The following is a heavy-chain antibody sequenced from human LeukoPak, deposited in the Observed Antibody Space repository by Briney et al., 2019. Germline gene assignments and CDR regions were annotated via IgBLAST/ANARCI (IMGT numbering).Heavy chain of an antibody. V-gene: IGHV4-34*01. CDR1: GGSFSGYY. CDR3: ASSLLWFGGLSSSYYFDY. CDR2: INHSGST. Sequence: SETLSLTCAVYGGSFSGYYWSWIRQPPGKGLEWIGKINHSGSTNYNPSLKSRVTISVDTSKNQFSLKLSSVTAADTAVYYCASSLLWFGGLSSSYYFDYWGQGTLVTVSS. J-gene: IGHJ4*02. D-gene: IGHD3-10*01.